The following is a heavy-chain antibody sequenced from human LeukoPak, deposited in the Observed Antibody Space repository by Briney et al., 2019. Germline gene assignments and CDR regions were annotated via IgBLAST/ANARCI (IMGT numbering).Heavy chain of an antibody. D-gene: IGHD4-17*01. CDR1: LGSLSMGPYY. V-gene: IGHV4-61*01. CDR3: ARDGGSYSDIAEYFQH. Sequence: SEALSLTRTVSLGSLSMGPYYWSWIRQPPGKGLEWVGYFYHRWNTNYNPSLKSRVTISVDRPKNQFSLSLNSVTAADTAVYYCARDGGSYSDIAEYFQHWGQGTLVTVSS. J-gene: IGHJ1*01. CDR2: FYHRWNT.